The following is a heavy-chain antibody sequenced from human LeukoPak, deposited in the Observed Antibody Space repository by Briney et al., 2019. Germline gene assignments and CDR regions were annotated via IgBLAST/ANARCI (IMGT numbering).Heavy chain of an antibody. Sequence: GGSLRLSCAASGFTFTSYAMHWVRQAPGKGLEWLTVISSDGSKKYYPDSVKGRFTISRDNSKSTLYLQMNSLRAEDTAVYYCASHYDTSGYHYFDFWGQGTRVTVSS. CDR1: GFTFTSYA. CDR3: ASHYDTSGYHYFDF. V-gene: IGHV3-30-3*01. D-gene: IGHD3-22*01. CDR2: ISSDGSKK. J-gene: IGHJ4*02.